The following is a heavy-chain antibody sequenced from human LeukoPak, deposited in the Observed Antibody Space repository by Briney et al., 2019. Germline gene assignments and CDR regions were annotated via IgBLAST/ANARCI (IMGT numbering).Heavy chain of an antibody. J-gene: IGHJ4*02. V-gene: IGHV3-21*01. CDR2: ISSSSSYI. D-gene: IGHD5-24*01. CDR3: ASDRSRRWLQLLDGESDY. Sequence: GGSLRLSCAASGFTFSSYSMNWVRQAPGKGLEWVSSISSSSSYIYYADSVKGRFTISRDNARNSLYLQMNSLRAEDTAVYYCASDRSRRWLQLLDGESDYWGQGTLVTVSS. CDR1: GFTFSSYS.